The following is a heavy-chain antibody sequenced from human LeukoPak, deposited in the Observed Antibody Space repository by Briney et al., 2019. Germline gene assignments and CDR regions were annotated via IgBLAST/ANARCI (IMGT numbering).Heavy chain of an antibody. D-gene: IGHD3-3*01. V-gene: IGHV5-51*01. CDR1: GYSFTSYW. CDR3: ARSQYDFWSGYLHYGMDV. Sequence: GESLKISCKGSGYSFTSYWIGWVRQMPGKGLEWMGIIYPGDSDTRYSPSFQGQDTISADKSISTAYLQWSSLKASDTAMYYCARSQYDFWSGYLHYGMDVWGQGTTVTVSS. CDR2: IYPGDSDT. J-gene: IGHJ6*02.